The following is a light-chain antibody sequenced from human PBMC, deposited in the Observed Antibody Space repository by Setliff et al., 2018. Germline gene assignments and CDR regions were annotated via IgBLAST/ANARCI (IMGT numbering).Light chain of an antibody. Sequence: QSALTQPASVSGSPGQSITISCTGTSSDIGSYNLVSWYQHHPGKAPKLMIYEVTKRPSGVSNRFSGSKSGNTASLTISGLQAEDETDYYCYSFAGGITFLVFGGGTKVTVL. CDR1: SSDIGSYNL. CDR2: EVT. CDR3: YSFAGGITFLV. V-gene: IGLV2-23*02. J-gene: IGLJ2*01.